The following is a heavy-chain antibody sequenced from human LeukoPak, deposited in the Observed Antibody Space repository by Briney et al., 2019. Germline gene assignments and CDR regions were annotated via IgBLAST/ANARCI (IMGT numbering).Heavy chain of an antibody. V-gene: IGHV3-23*01. CDR2: ISGSGGSA. CDR1: EFTFASYP. Sequence: GGPLRPSGEAPEFTFASYPMSGVGQAPGKGLDGASTISGSGGSAYYADSVKGRFTISRDSSKNTLYLQMNSLRAEDTAVHYCAKHSGYDLYYYYYMDVWGKGTTVTVSS. CDR3: AKHSGYDLYYYYYMDV. D-gene: IGHD5-12*01. J-gene: IGHJ6*03.